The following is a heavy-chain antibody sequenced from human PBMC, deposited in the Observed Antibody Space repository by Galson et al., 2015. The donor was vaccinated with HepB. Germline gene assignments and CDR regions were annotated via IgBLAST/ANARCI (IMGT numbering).Heavy chain of an antibody. CDR1: GFTFSSYA. CDR3: AKDLHPNILLWFGELLFDY. D-gene: IGHD3-10*01. CDR2: ISTSGDTT. V-gene: IGHV3-23*01. J-gene: IGHJ4*02. Sequence: SLRLSCAASGFTFSSYAMSWVRQAPGKGLEWVSTISTSGDTTYYADSVRGRFTISRDNSKSTLYLQMNSLRAEDTAVYYCAKDLHPNILLWFGELLFDYWGQGTLVTVSS.